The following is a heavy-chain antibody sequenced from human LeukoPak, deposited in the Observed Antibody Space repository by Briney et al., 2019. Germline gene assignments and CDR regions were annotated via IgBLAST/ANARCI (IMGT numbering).Heavy chain of an antibody. CDR3: ARDRGSQSFDY. Sequence: ASVKVSCKASGYTFTSYYMHLVRQPPGQGLELMGIINPSGGSTSYAQKFQGRVTMTRDMSTSTVYMELSSLRSEDTAVYYCARDRGSQSFDYWGQGTLVTVSS. J-gene: IGHJ4*02. CDR2: INPSGGST. D-gene: IGHD1-26*01. V-gene: IGHV1-46*01. CDR1: GYTFTSYY.